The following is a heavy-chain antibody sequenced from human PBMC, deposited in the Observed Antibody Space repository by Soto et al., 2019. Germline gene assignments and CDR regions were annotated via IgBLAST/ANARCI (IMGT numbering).Heavy chain of an antibody. Sequence: SLLLSFSSSLFIFIYNYINFVLHSPFNFLYFFSFTYTVVYTYYSYSFNGLFTISRDNSKNTLYLQMNSLRADDTAVYYCAREVSGTSFDYWGQGTLVTVSS. V-gene: IGHV3-53*01. CDR1: LFIFIYNY. D-gene: IGHD1-7*01. CDR2: TYTVVYT. CDR3: AREVSGTSFDY. J-gene: IGHJ4*02.